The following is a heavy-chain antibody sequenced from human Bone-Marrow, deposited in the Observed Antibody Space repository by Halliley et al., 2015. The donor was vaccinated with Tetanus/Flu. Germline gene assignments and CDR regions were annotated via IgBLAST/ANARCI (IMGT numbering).Heavy chain of an antibody. CDR2: IYYSGST. J-gene: IGHJ6*02. CDR1: GGSLSSGSYY. CDR3: ARGLGMDV. V-gene: IGHV4-39*01. Sequence: TLSLTCTVSGGSLSSGSYYWGWIRQPPGKGLEWIGSIYYSGSTYYNPSLKSRVTISIDTSKNQFSLKLSSVTAADRAVYYYARGLGMDVWGQGTTVTVSS.